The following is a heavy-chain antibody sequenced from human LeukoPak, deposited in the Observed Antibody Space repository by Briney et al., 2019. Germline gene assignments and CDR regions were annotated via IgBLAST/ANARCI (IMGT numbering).Heavy chain of an antibody. V-gene: IGHV3-53*01. J-gene: IGHJ4*02. CDR1: GFTVSSNY. CDR2: IYSGGST. Sequence: GGSLRLSCAAPGFTVSSNYMSWVRQAPGKGLEWVSVIYSGGSTYYADSVKGRFTISRDNSKNTLYLQMNSLRAEDTAVYYCARISRDGYNYYFDYWGQGTLVTVSS. CDR3: ARISRDGYNYYFDY. D-gene: IGHD5-24*01.